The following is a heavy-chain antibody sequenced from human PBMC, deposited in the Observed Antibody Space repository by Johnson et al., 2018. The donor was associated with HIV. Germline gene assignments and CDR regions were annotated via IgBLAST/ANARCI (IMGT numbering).Heavy chain of an antibody. CDR3: AKDGAAAGTGGADAVDI. CDR2: IRYDGSNK. J-gene: IGHJ3*02. D-gene: IGHD6-13*01. Sequence: QVQLVESGGGVVQPGGSLRLSCAASGFTFSSYGMHWVRQAPGKGLEWVAFIRYDGSNKYYVDSVKGRFTISRDNAKNSLYLQMNSLRAEDTAVYYCAKDGAAAGTGGADAVDIWGQGTMVTVSA. V-gene: IGHV3-30*02. CDR1: GFTFSSYG.